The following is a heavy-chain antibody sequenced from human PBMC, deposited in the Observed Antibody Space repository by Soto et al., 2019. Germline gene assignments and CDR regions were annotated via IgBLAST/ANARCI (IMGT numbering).Heavy chain of an antibody. D-gene: IGHD6-13*01. CDR3: AKVAAGGQNYLYYCMDV. V-gene: IGHV3-30-3*01. Sequence: QVQLVESGGGVVQPGRSLRLSCAASGLTFSNYAVHWVRQAPGKGLEWVALISYDGSNKFYADSVKGRFTVSRDNSKNTLYLQMNRLRAEDTAVYYCAKVAAGGQNYLYYCMDVWGQGTTVTVSS. J-gene: IGHJ6*02. CDR1: GLTFSNYA. CDR2: ISYDGSNK.